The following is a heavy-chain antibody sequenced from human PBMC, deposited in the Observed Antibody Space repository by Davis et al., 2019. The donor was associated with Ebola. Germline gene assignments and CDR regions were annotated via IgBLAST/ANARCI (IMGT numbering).Heavy chain of an antibody. Sequence: PSETLSLTCTVSGDSISSGSNYWSWIRQPPGKGLEWIGYIYYSGSTDYNPSLKSRVTISVDTSKNQFSLKLSTVTAADTAVYYCARGSRYYYMDVWGKGTTVTVSS. CDR1: GDSISSGSNY. CDR2: IYYSGST. J-gene: IGHJ6*03. CDR3: ARGSRYYYMDV. V-gene: IGHV4-61*01.